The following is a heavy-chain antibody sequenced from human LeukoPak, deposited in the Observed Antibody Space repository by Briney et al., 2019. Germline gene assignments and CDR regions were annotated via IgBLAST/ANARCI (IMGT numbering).Heavy chain of an antibody. V-gene: IGHV1-18*01. Sequence: ASVTVSCKASVYTFTSYGISWVRQAPGQPLEWMGWISAYNGNTNYAQKLQGRVTMTTDTSTSTAYMELRSLRSDDTAVYYCATSYGSGAQIDYEDKDYYYYGMDVWGQGTTVTVSS. J-gene: IGHJ6*02. CDR2: ISAYNGNT. D-gene: IGHD3-10*01. CDR3: ATSYGSGAQIDYEDKDYYYYGMDV. CDR1: VYTFTSYG.